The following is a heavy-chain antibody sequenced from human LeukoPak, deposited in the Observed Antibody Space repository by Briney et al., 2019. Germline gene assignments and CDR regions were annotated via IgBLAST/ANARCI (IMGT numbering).Heavy chain of an antibody. CDR3: AKDPYGSGSYHGSDY. CDR1: GFSLSSYG. V-gene: IGHV3-23*01. D-gene: IGHD3-10*01. CDR2: ISGSGGTT. J-gene: IGHJ4*02. Sequence: PGGSLRLSCAASGFSLSSYGMSWVRQAPGKGLEWVSGISGSGGTTYYADSVKGRFTISRDNSKNTLYLQMNSLRAEDTAVYYCAKDPYGSGSYHGSDYWGQGTLVTVSS.